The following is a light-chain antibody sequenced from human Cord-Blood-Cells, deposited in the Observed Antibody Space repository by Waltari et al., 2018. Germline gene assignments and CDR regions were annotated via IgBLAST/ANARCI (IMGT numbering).Light chain of an antibody. CDR2: DVS. V-gene: IGLV2-14*01. J-gene: IGLJ2*01. Sequence: QSALTHPASVSGSPGQSITISCAGTSSDGGGYNYVSWYQQHPGKAPKLIIYDVSNRPSGVSNRFSGSKSGNTASLPISGLQAEDEADYYCSSYTSSSTVVFGGGTKLTVL. CDR1: SSDGGGYNY. CDR3: SSYTSSSTVV.